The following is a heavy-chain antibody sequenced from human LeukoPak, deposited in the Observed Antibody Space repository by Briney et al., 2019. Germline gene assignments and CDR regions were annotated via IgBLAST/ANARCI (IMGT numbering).Heavy chain of an antibody. CDR2: MNPNSGNR. J-gene: IGHJ4*02. CDR3: ARVYGDIDY. CDR1: GYTFTSYD. V-gene: IGHV1-8*01. D-gene: IGHD2/OR15-2a*01. Sequence: GASVKVSCKASGYTFTSYDINWGRQATGQGLEWMGWMNPNSGNRGYAQKFQGRVTMTRDTTISTAYMELSGLRYEDTAVYYCARVYGDIDYWGQGTLVTVSS.